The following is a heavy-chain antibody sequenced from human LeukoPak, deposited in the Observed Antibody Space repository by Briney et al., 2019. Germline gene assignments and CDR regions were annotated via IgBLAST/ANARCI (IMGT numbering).Heavy chain of an antibody. D-gene: IGHD3-22*01. CDR1: GGSISSGAYS. J-gene: IGHJ4*02. Sequence: PSETLSLTCAVSGGSISSGAYSWSWIRQPPRKGLEWIGYVYYSGGTYYNPSLKSRVTISVDTSKNQFSLKLSSVTAADTAVYYCASSSDGYYYDSSGYSRYGYWGQGTLVTVSS. CDR2: VYYSGGT. CDR3: ASSSDGYYYDSSGYSRYGY. V-gene: IGHV4-30-4*07.